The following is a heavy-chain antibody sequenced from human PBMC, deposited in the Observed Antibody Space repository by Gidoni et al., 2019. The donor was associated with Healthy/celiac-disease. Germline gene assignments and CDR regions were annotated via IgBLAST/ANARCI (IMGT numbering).Heavy chain of an antibody. V-gene: IGHV1-69*04. D-gene: IGHD3-22*01. Sequence: LEWMGRIIPILGIANYAQKFQGRVTITADKSTSTAYMELSSLRSEDTAVYYCARGASGYYDSSGYYLGHASFDYWGQGTLVTVSS. CDR3: ARGASGYYDSSGYYLGHASFDY. J-gene: IGHJ4*02. CDR2: IIPILGIA.